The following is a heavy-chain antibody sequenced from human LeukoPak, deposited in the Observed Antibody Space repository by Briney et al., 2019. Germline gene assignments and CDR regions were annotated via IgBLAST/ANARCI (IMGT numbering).Heavy chain of an antibody. CDR2: IYYRGSN. D-gene: IGHD2-15*01. Sequence: SESLSLTCTVSGGSISSYYWSWIRQPPGKGLEWIGYIYYRGSNNYNPSLKTRVTISVDTSKDQCSMKLSSVTAADTAVYYCARQPVGYCSGGSCYGWFDPWGQGTLVTVSS. J-gene: IGHJ5*02. CDR3: ARQPVGYCSGGSCYGWFDP. CDR1: GGSISSYY. V-gene: IGHV4-59*08.